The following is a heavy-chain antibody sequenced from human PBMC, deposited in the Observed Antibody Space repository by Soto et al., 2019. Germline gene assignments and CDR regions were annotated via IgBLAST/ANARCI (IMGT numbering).Heavy chain of an antibody. Sequence: PGGSLRLSCAASGFTFSSYSMNWVRQAPGKGLEWVSSISSSSSYIYYADSVKGRFTISRDNAKTSLYLQINSLRAEDTAVYYCARAMGRIVVVPAAIRNWFDPWGQGTLVTVSS. V-gene: IGHV3-21*01. CDR3: ARAMGRIVVVPAAIRNWFDP. D-gene: IGHD2-2*01. CDR1: GFTFSSYS. CDR2: ISSSSSYI. J-gene: IGHJ5*02.